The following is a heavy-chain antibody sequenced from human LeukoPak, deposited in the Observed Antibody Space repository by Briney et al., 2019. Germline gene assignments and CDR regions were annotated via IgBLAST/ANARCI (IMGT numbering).Heavy chain of an antibody. CDR2: IYYSGST. D-gene: IGHD6-19*01. V-gene: IGHV4-59*01. CDR3: ARGRQWLVV. Sequence: PSETLSLSCSVSGGSISSYHWSWIRQPPGKGLEWIGYIYYSGSTNYNPSLKSRVAISVDTPKNQFSLKLSSVTAADTAVYYCARGRQWLVVWGQGTQVTVSS. CDR1: GGSISSYH. J-gene: IGHJ4*02.